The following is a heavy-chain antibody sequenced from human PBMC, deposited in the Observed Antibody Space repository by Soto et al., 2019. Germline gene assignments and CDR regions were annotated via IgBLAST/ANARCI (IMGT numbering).Heavy chain of an antibody. D-gene: IGHD5-18*01. CDR2: ISYDGTNK. CDR3: ARGDGYIYGNTFDS. CDR1: GFTFNNYA. V-gene: IGHV3-30-3*01. Sequence: GGSLRLSCAASGFTFNNYAMHWVRQAPGKGLEWVAFISYDGTNKYYADSVTGRFTISRDNSRNTLYLQMNSLRAEDTAVYYCARGDGYIYGNTFDSWGQGTLVTVSS. J-gene: IGHJ4*02.